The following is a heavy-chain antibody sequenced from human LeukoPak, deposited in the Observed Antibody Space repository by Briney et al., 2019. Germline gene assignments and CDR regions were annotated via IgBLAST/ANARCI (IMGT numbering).Heavy chain of an antibody. CDR1: GYPFTTYY. V-gene: IGHV1-46*01. Sequence: ASVKVSCKSSGYPFTTYYMHWVRQAPGQGLEWMGVISPHSGRTDYAQKFQGRVTMTRDTSTSTVYMELSSLRSEDTAVYYCARLWDLVAAHYYFDYWGQGTLVTVSS. D-gene: IGHD5-12*01. J-gene: IGHJ4*02. CDR3: ARLWDLVAAHYYFDY. CDR2: ISPHSGRT.